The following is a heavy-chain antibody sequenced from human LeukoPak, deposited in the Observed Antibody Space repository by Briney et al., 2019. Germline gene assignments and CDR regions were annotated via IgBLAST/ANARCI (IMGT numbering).Heavy chain of an antibody. CDR2: ISGGSDNT. V-gene: IGHV3-23*01. D-gene: IGHD6-13*01. CDR3: ANMQLVKGVFEI. CDR1: GFTFSSFA. J-gene: IGHJ3*02. Sequence: PGGSLRLSCAASGFTFSSFAMSWVRQAPGKGLDWVSAISGGSDNTYYADSEKGRFTISRDNSKNTLDLHMSSLTADDTAVYYCANMQLVKGVFEIWGQGTRVTVSS.